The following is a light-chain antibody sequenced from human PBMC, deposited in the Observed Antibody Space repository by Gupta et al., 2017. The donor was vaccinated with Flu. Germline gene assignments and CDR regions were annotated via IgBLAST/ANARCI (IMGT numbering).Light chain of an antibody. CDR1: QSIGSL. J-gene: IGKJ4*01. Sequence: PSSLSASVGDRVTITCRASQSIGSLLNWYQQKPGRAPKLLIYAASILQSGVPSRFSGSGSGTDFTLTISNLQPEDFATYSCQQTYRAPLTFGGGTKVEIK. V-gene: IGKV1-39*01. CDR2: AAS. CDR3: QQTYRAPLT.